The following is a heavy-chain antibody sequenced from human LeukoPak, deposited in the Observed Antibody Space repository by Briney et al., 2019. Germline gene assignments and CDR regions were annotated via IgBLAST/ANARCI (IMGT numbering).Heavy chain of an antibody. Sequence: ASVKVSCKASGYTFTGYYMHWVRQAPGQGLEWMGWINPNSGGTNYAQKFQGRVTMTRDTSISTAYMELSRLRSDDTAVYYCARGPETQWLPTNYFDYWGQGTLVTVSS. CDR2: INPNSGGT. D-gene: IGHD6-19*01. V-gene: IGHV1-2*02. CDR1: GYTFTGYY. CDR3: ARGPETQWLPTNYFDY. J-gene: IGHJ4*02.